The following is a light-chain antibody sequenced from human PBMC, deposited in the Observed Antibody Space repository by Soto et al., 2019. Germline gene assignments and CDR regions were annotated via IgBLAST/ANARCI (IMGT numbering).Light chain of an antibody. CDR3: SSYTSSSLYV. CDR1: SSDVGGYNY. CDR2: DVS. V-gene: IGLV2-14*01. J-gene: IGLJ1*01. Sequence: QSALTQPASVSGSPGQSITISCTRTSSDVGGYNYVSWYQQLPGKAPKLMIYDVSDRPSGVSNRFSGSKSGNTASLTISGLQAEDEADYYCSSYTSSSLYVFGTGTKVTVL.